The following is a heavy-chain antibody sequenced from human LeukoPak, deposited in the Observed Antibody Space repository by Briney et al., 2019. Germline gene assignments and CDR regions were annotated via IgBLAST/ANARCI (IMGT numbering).Heavy chain of an antibody. Sequence: ASVKVSCKASGYTFTSYAMHWVRQAPGQRLEWMGWINAGNGNTKYSQKFQGRVTITRDTSASTAYMELRSLRSDDTAVYYCARAPLYSSSRGTEFDYWGQGTLVTVSS. J-gene: IGHJ4*02. CDR2: INAGNGNT. D-gene: IGHD6-6*01. CDR3: ARAPLYSSSRGTEFDY. CDR1: GYTFTSYA. V-gene: IGHV1-3*01.